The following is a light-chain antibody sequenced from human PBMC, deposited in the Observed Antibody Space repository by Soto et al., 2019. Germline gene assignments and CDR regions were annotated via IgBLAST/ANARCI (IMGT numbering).Light chain of an antibody. CDR1: QSIISH. CDR3: QQSYSPPLT. J-gene: IGKJ4*01. V-gene: IGKV1-39*01. Sequence: HMTQAASSLSASVLYRVTITFRSSQSIISHLNWYQQKPGKAPKVLIYGSSTLESGVPSRFTGSGSGTDFTLTISSLQPEDFATYYCQQSYSPPLTFAGGAKADIK. CDR2: GSS.